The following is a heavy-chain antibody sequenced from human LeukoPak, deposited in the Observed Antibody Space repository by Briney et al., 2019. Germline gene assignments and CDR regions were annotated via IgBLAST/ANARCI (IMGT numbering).Heavy chain of an antibody. V-gene: IGHV4-59*11. CDR2: IYYSGST. J-gene: IGHJ3*02. CDR3: ASSGYSYGLGAFDI. D-gene: IGHD5-18*01. CDR1: GGSISSHY. Sequence: SETLSLTCTVSGGSISSHYWSWIRQPPGKGLEWLGYIYYSGSTNYNPSLKSRVTISVDTSKNQFSLKLSSVTAADTAVYYCASSGYSYGLGAFDIWGQGTMVTVSS.